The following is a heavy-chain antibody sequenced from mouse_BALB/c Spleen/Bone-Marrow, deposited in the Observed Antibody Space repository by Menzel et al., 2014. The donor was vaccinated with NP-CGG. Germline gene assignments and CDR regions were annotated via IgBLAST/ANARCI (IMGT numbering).Heavy chain of an antibody. J-gene: IGHJ4*01. CDR3: ARKRGGAMDY. V-gene: IGHV1-14*01. CDR1: GYTFTSYV. Sequence: VQLKQSGPELVKPGASVKMSRKASGYTFTSYVMHWVKQKPGQGLEWIGYIIPSNDVTKYNEKFKGKATLTSDKSSSTAYMELSSLTSEDSAVYYCARKRGGAMDYWGPGTSVTVSS. CDR2: IIPSNDVT.